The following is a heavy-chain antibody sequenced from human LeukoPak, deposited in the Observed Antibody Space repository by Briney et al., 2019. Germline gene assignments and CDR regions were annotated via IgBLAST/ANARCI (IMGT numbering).Heavy chain of an antibody. V-gene: IGHV4-59*13. D-gene: IGHD6-19*01. CDR1: GGSISSYY. CDR3: ARVGGGWLLDY. J-gene: IGHJ4*02. Sequence: SVTLSLTCTVSGGSISSYYWSWIRGPPGKGLEWIGYIYYSGSTNYNLSLESRVTISVDTSKNQFSLKLSSVTAADTAVDYCARVGGGWLLDYWGQGTLVTVSS. CDR2: IYYSGST.